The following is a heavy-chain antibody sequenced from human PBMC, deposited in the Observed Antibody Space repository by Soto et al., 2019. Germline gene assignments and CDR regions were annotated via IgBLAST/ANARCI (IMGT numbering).Heavy chain of an antibody. CDR2: ISGSGGST. Sequence: PGGSLRLSCAASGFTFSRYAMSWVRQAPGKGLEWVSAISGSGGSTYYADSVKGRFTISRDNSKNTLYLQMNSLRAEDTAVYYCAKAYRSGWLLLLDAFDIWGQGTMVTVSS. D-gene: IGHD3-22*01. CDR3: AKAYRSGWLLLLDAFDI. J-gene: IGHJ3*02. CDR1: GFTFSRYA. V-gene: IGHV3-23*01.